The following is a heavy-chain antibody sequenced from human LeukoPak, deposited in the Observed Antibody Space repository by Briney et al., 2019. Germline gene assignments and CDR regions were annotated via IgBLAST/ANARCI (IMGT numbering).Heavy chain of an antibody. CDR2: IRYDGSNK. CDR3: AKDGEQWLVPLWGGQRPDY. Sequence: GGSLRLSCAASGFTFSSYGMHWVRQAPGKGLEWVAFIRYDGSNKYYADSVKGRFTISRDNSKNTLYLQMNSLRAEDTAVYYCAKDGEQWLVPLWGGQRPDYWGQGTLVTVSS. V-gene: IGHV3-30*02. CDR1: GFTFSSYG. D-gene: IGHD6-19*01. J-gene: IGHJ4*02.